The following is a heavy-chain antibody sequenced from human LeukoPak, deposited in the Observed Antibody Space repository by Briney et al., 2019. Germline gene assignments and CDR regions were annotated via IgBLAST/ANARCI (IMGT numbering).Heavy chain of an antibody. CDR2: IKEDGSEK. Sequence: GGSLRLSCAASGFTFSNYWMSWVRQAPGKGLEWVANIKEDGSEKYYVDSVKGRFTISRDNAKNSLYLQMNSLRAEDTAVYYCARHPMVRGVRLYYYMDVWGKGTTVTVSS. J-gene: IGHJ6*03. CDR1: GFTFSNYW. V-gene: IGHV3-7*01. D-gene: IGHD3-10*01. CDR3: ARHPMVRGVRLYYYMDV.